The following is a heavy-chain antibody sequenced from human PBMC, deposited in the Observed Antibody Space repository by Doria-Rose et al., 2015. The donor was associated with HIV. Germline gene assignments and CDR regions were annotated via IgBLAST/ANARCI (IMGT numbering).Heavy chain of an antibody. J-gene: IGHJ4*02. CDR3: ARVLSGTYDY. V-gene: IGHV4-59*01. CDR2: IFYTGST. CDR1: GGSISHYY. Sequence: VQLVESGPGLVKPSETLSLTCSVSGGSISHYYWSWIRQPPGKGLEYIGDIFYTGSTNYSPCLKSRVSISIDTSKNKCSLRLSSVTAADTAVYYCARVLSGTYDYWGQGTLVTVSS. D-gene: IGHD1-26*01.